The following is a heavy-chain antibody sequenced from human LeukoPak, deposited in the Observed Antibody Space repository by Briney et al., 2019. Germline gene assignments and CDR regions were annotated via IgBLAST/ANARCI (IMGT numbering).Heavy chain of an antibody. D-gene: IGHD3-22*01. Sequence: PGGSLRLSCAASGFTFSSYEMNWVRQAPGKGLEWVSYISSSGGTIYYADSVKGRFTISRDNAKNSLYLQMNSLRAEDTALYYCARDRYYYDSSGYYYTEYFQHWGQGTLVTVSS. CDR3: ARDRYYYDSSGYYYTEYFQH. J-gene: IGHJ1*01. V-gene: IGHV3-48*03. CDR2: ISSSGGTI. CDR1: GFTFSSYE.